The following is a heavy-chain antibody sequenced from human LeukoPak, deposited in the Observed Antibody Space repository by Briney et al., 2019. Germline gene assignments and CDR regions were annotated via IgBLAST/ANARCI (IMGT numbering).Heavy chain of an antibody. V-gene: IGHV3-11*04. CDR3: ARGREYPGRSGYSI. Sequence: PGGSLRLSCAASGFTFSDYYMSWIRQAPGKGLEWVSYISSSGSTIYYADSVKGRFTISRDNAENSLYLQINSRRAEDTAVYYCARGREYPGRSGYSIWGQGTLVTVSS. CDR2: ISSSGSTI. CDR1: GFTFSDYY. J-gene: IGHJ4*02. D-gene: IGHD3-3*01.